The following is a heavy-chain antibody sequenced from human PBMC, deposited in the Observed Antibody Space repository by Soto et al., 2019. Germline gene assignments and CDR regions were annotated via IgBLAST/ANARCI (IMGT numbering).Heavy chain of an antibody. J-gene: IGHJ6*02. CDR1: GGSISTYY. Sequence: TSETLSLTCTVSGGSISTYYWIWIRQPPGKGLEWIGYIYYSGSTSYNPSLKSRVTISVDTSKNQFSLKLRSVTAADTAVYYCASDRSSGWDQGYGMDVWGQGTTVTVSS. D-gene: IGHD6-19*01. CDR2: IYYSGST. V-gene: IGHV4-59*01. CDR3: ASDRSSGWDQGYGMDV.